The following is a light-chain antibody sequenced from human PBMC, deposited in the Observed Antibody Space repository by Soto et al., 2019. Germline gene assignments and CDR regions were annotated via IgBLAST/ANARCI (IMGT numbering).Light chain of an antibody. V-gene: IGKV1-39*01. CDR3: QQSYSIVWT. CDR2: AAS. CDR1: QDISNY. Sequence: DIQMTQSPSSLSASVGDRVTITCQASQDISNYLNWYQQKPGKAPKLLIYAASSLQSGVPSRFSGSGSGTDFTLTISSLQPEDFATYYCQQSYSIVWTFGQGTKVDIK. J-gene: IGKJ1*01.